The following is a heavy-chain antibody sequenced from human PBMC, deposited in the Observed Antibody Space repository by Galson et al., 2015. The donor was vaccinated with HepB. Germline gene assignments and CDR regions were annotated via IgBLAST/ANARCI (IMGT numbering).Heavy chain of an antibody. J-gene: IGHJ4*02. CDR1: GYTFTGYY. Sequence: SVKVSCKASGYTFTGYYMHWVRQAPGPGLEWMGWTNPNSGGTNYAQKFQGRVTMTRDTSISTAYMELSKLRSDDTAVYYCARGSDVVVPAATLDYWGQGTLVTVSS. V-gene: IGHV1-2*02. CDR3: ARGSDVVVPAATLDY. D-gene: IGHD2-2*01. CDR2: TNPNSGGT.